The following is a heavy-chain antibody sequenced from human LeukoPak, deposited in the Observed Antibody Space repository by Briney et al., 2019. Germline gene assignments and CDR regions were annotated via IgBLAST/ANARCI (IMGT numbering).Heavy chain of an antibody. CDR1: GFIVSSIY. D-gene: IGHD3-22*01. CDR3: ARPTVTSGYYPI. J-gene: IGHJ4*02. CDR2: IYSGGGT. Sequence: GGSLRLSCAASGFIVSSIYMSWVCQAPGKRLEWVSVIYSGGGTDYAESVKGRFTISRDTSKNTLYLQMNSLRAEDTAVYFCARPTVTSGYYPIWGQGTLVTVSS. V-gene: IGHV3-53*01.